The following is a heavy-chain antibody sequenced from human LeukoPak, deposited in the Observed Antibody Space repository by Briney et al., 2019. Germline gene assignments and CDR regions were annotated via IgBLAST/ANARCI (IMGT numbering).Heavy chain of an antibody. CDR1: GFTFRSNG. D-gene: IGHD3-22*01. V-gene: IGHV3-30*03. Sequence: GGSLRLSCAASGFTFRSNGMHWVRQAPGKGLEWVAVISYDGSNKYYADSVKGRFTISRDNSKNTLYLQMNSLRAEDTAVYYCARDRAAMIVVVIFDCWGQGTLVTVSS. CDR2: ISYDGSNK. CDR3: ARDRAAMIVVVIFDC. J-gene: IGHJ4*02.